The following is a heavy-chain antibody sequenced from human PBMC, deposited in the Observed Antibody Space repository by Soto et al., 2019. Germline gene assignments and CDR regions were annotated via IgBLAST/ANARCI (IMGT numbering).Heavy chain of an antibody. CDR1: GFTFSSYG. V-gene: IGHV3-33*01. D-gene: IGHD5-18*01. Sequence: QVQLVESGGGVVQPGRSLRLSCAASGFTFSSYGIHWVRQAPGKGLEWVAVIWYDGSNKYYADSVKGRFTISRDNSKNTLYLHMNSLRAEDTAVFYCAREAVDTSLGILDYWGQGTLVTVSS. CDR2: IWYDGSNK. CDR3: AREAVDTSLGILDY. J-gene: IGHJ4*02.